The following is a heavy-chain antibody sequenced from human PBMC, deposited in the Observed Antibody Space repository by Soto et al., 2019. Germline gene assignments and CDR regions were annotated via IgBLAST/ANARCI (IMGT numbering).Heavy chain of an antibody. V-gene: IGHV3-30-3*01. D-gene: IGHD4-4*01. CDR3: AREGGNYAYYYGMDV. J-gene: IGHJ6*02. Sequence: HPGGSLRLSCAASGFTFSSYAMHWVRQAPGKGLEWVAVISYDGSNKYYADSVKGRFTISRDNSKNTLYLQMNSLRAEDTAVYYCAREGGNYAYYYGMDVWGQGTTVTVSS. CDR1: GFTFSSYA. CDR2: ISYDGSNK.